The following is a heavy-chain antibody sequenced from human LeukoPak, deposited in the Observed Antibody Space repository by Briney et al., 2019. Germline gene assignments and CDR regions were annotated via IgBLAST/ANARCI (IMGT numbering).Heavy chain of an antibody. D-gene: IGHD3-16*01. CDR1: GFTFSSYW. V-gene: IGHV3-30*18. Sequence: PGGSLRLSCAASGFTFSSYWMHWVRQAPGKGLEWVAVISYDGSNKYYADSVKGRFTISRDNSKNTLYLQMNSLRAEDTAVYYCAKGGTARPHDAFDIWGQGTMVTVSS. J-gene: IGHJ3*02. CDR3: AKGGTARPHDAFDI. CDR2: ISYDGSNK.